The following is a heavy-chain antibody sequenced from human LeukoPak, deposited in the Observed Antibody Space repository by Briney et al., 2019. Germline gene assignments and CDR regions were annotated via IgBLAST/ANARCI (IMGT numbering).Heavy chain of an antibody. D-gene: IGHD3-3*01. CDR2: ISSSSSYI. Sequence: GGSLRLSCAASGFTFSTYDMNGVRQAPGKGLEWLSSISSSSSYIYYADSVKGRFTISRDNAKNLLYLQMNSLRAEDTAVYYCATGPILGFDYWGQGTLVTVSS. CDR3: ATGPILGFDY. V-gene: IGHV3-21*01. J-gene: IGHJ4*02. CDR1: GFTFSTYD.